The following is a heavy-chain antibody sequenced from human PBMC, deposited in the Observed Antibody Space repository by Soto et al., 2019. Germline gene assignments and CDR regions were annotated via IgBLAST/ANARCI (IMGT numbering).Heavy chain of an antibody. CDR2: ISYDGSNK. CDR1: GFTFSSYG. V-gene: IGHV3-30*18. J-gene: IGHJ3*02. Sequence: GGSLRLSCAASGFTFSSYGMHWVRQAPGKGLEWVAVISYDGSNKYYADSVKGRFTISRDNSKNTLYLQMNSLRAEDTAVYYCAKESFCGDYEDAFDICGQGTMVTGSS. D-gene: IGHD4-17*01. CDR3: AKESFCGDYEDAFDI.